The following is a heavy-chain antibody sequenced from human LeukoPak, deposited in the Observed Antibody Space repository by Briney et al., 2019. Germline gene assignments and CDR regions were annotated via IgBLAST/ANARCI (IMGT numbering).Heavy chain of an antibody. J-gene: IGHJ5*02. V-gene: IGHV3-33*01. CDR1: GFTFSSYG. Sequence: GRSLRLSCAASGFTFSSYGMHWVRQAPGKGLEWVAVIWYDGSNKYYADSVKGRFTISRDNSKITLYLQMNSLRTEDTAVYYCARDPKQQLVGGWFDPWGQGTLVTVSS. CDR2: IWYDGSNK. CDR3: ARDPKQQLVGGWFDP. D-gene: IGHD6-13*01.